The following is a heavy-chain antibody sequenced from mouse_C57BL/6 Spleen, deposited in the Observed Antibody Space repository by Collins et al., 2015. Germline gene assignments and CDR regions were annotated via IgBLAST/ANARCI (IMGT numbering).Heavy chain of an antibody. CDR1: GYTFTDYY. CDR2: INPYNGGT. D-gene: IGHD1-1*02. CDR3: ARSPYGPDY. V-gene: IGHV1-19*01. J-gene: IGHJ2*01. Sequence: GKPGASVKMSCKASGYTFTDYYMNWVKQSHGKSLEWIGVINPYNGGTSYNQKFKGKATLTVDKSSSTAYMELNSLTSEDSAVYYCARSPYGPDYWGQGTTLTVSS.